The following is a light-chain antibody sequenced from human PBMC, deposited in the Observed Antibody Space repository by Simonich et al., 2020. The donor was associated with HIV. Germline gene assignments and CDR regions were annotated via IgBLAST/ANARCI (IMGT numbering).Light chain of an antibody. Sequence: QSALTQPASVSGSPGQSITISCTGTSSDVGGYNYVSWYQQHPGKAPKLMIYDVSKRPSGVSNRFSGSKSCNTASLTISGLQAEDEADYYCSSYTSISPWIFGGGTKLTVL. CDR1: SSDVGGYNY. CDR3: SSYTSISPWI. J-gene: IGLJ2*01. CDR2: DVS. V-gene: IGLV2-14*01.